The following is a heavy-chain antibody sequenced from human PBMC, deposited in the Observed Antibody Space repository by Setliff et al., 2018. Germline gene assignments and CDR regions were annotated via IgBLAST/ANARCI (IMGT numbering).Heavy chain of an antibody. CDR1: RFTFNNYW. Sequence: GGSLRLSCAASRFTFNNYWMSWVRQAPGKGLEWVANIKQDGSEKYYVDSVKGRFTISRDNAENSLYLQMNSLRAEDTAVYYCAKDFGTSGHSYGFDAFDIWGQGTMVTVSS. CDR2: IKQDGSEK. D-gene: IGHD5-18*01. J-gene: IGHJ3*02. V-gene: IGHV3-7*03. CDR3: AKDFGTSGHSYGFDAFDI.